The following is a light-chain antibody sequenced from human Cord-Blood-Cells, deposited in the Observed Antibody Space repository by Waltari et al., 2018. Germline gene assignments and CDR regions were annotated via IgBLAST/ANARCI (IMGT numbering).Light chain of an antibody. CDR1: QSIRSY. Sequence: DIQMTQSPSSLSASVDDRATITCRASQSIRSYLTWYQQKPGKAPKLLIYAASSLQSGVPSRFSGSGSGTDFTLTISSLLPEECATFYCEQSYSTPPWQVGQGTKVK. CDR2: AAS. CDR3: EQSYSTPPWQ. V-gene: IGKV1-39*01. J-gene: IGKJ1*01.